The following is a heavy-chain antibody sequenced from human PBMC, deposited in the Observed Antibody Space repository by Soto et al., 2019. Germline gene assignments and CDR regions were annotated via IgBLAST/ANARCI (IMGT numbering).Heavy chain of an antibody. CDR2: INHSGIT. CDR3: AGGSVDYNFWSSYYSRFYYFDF. Sequence: QVHLQQWGAGLLKSSETLSLTCAVYGGSFSGYYWSWIRQPPGKGLEWIGEINHSGITNYNPSLKRRVTISVDTSKNPVSLDLISMTGADTAVYSCAGGSVDYNFWSSYYSRFYYFDFWGQGTLVTVSS. CDR1: GGSFSGYY. D-gene: IGHD3-3*01. J-gene: IGHJ4*02. V-gene: IGHV4-34*01.